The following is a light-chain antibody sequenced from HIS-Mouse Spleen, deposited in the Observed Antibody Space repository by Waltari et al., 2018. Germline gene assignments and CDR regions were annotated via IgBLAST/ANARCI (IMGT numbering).Light chain of an antibody. CDR2: EGS. V-gene: IGLV2-23*01. CDR1: SLAFGLYNL. J-gene: IGLJ2*01. CDR3: CSYAGSSTVV. Sequence: QSALTPPASVSGSPGQSSPISCTGTSLAFGLYNLVPWYQQHPGKAPKLMIYEGSKRPSGVSNRFSGSKSGNTASLTISGLQAEDEADYYCCSYAGSSTVVFGGGTKLTVL.